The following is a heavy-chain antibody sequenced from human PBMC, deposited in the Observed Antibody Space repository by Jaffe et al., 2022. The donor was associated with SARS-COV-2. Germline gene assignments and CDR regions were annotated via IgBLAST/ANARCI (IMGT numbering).Heavy chain of an antibody. Sequence: EVQLVESGGGLVQWGGSLRLSCAASGFTFNSYTMNWVRQAPGKGLEWVSGISDSGTTTYYANSVKGRFTISRDNSRNTLYLQLNRLRAEDTALYYCTKDFYSSGSYLNAFDIWGQGTMVTVSS. CDR2: ISDSGTTT. CDR1: GFTFNSYT. D-gene: IGHD3-10*01. CDR3: TKDFYSSGSYLNAFDI. V-gene: IGHV3-23*04. J-gene: IGHJ3*02.